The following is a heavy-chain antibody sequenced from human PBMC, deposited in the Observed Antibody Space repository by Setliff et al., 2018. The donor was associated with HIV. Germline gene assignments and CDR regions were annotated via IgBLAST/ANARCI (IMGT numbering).Heavy chain of an antibody. V-gene: IGHV4-38-2*01. D-gene: IGHD2-2*01. J-gene: IGHJ3*02. CDR3: ARRRSMPNNAFDI. CDR2: IYHSGNT. CDR1: GYSIRSGYY. Sequence: PSETLSLTCAVSGYSIRSGYYWGWIRQPPGKGLEWIGNIYHSGNTFHNPSLKSRVTISVHTSKNQFSLKLSSVTAADTAVYYCARRRSMPNNAFDIWGQGTTVTVS.